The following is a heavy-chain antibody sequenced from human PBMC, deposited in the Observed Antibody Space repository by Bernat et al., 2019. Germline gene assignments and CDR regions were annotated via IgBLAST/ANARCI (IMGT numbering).Heavy chain of an antibody. Sequence: QVLLQESGPGLVKPSQTLALICSVSGVSIRSANHYWSWIRQHPGKGLEWIGYIYYDGTTDYNPSLKSRVTISVDTSKNQFSLKLSSVTAADTAVYYCARRIGVGNHDYWGQGTLVTVSS. V-gene: IGHV4-30-4*08. J-gene: IGHJ4*02. CDR3: ARRIGVGNHDY. D-gene: IGHD3-3*01. CDR2: IYYDGTT. CDR1: GVSIRSANHY.